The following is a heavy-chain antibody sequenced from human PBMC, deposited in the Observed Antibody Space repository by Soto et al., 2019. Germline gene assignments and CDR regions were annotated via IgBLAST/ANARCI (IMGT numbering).Heavy chain of an antibody. J-gene: IGHJ4*02. V-gene: IGHV3-30-3*01. D-gene: IGHD6-13*01. CDR2: ISYDGSNK. CDR3: ARDSHSVPYSSSCIDY. CDR1: GFTFSSYA. Sequence: PGGSLRLSCAASGFTFSSYAMHWVRQAPGKGLEWVAVISYDGSNKYYADSVKGRFTISRDNSKNTLYLQMNSLRAEDTAVYYCARDSHSVPYSSSCIDYWGQGTLVTVSS.